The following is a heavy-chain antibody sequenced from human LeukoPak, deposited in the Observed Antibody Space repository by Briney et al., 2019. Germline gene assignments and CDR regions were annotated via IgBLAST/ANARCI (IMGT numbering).Heavy chain of an antibody. V-gene: IGHV4-59*01. J-gene: IGHJ3*02. D-gene: IGHD2/OR15-2a*01. CDR2: IYYSGST. Sequence: PSETLSLTCTVSGGSISSYYWSWIRQPPGKGLEWIGYIYYSGSTNYNPSLKSRVTISVDTSKNQFSLKLSSVTAADTAVYYCAKYDELDAFDIWGQGTMVTVSS. CDR1: GGSISSYY. CDR3: AKYDELDAFDI.